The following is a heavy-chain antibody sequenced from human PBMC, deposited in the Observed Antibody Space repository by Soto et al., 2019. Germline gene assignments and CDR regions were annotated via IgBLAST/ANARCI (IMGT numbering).Heavy chain of an antibody. D-gene: IGHD6-6*01. CDR3: ARGSSSSPLVEYFQH. Sequence: ASVKVSCKASGYTFTSYGISWVRQAPGQGLEWMGWISAYNGNTNYAQKLQGRVTMTTDTSTSTAYMELRSLRSDDTAVYYCARGSSSSPLVEYFQHWGQGTLVTVSS. V-gene: IGHV1-18*01. CDR2: ISAYNGNT. CDR1: GYTFTSYG. J-gene: IGHJ1*01.